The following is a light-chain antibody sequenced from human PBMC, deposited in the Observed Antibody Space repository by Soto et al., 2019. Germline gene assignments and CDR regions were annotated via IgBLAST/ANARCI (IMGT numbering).Light chain of an antibody. CDR1: QSVSTD. CDR2: GAS. V-gene: IGKV3-15*01. CDR3: QQSNNWPWT. J-gene: IGKJ1*01. Sequence: EIVMTQSPATLSVSPGERVTLSCRASQSVSTDLAWYQQKPGQAPRLLIYGASPRASDIPDRFSGSGSGTEFTLTISSLQSEDVAFYFCQQSNNWPWTFGQGTKVDIK.